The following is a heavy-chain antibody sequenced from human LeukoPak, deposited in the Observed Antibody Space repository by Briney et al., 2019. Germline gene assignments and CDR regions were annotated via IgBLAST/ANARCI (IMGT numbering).Heavy chain of an antibody. D-gene: IGHD6-19*01. CDR2: ISYDGSNK. J-gene: IGHJ4*02. V-gene: IGHV3-30-3*01. CDR3: ARPTSNGWLRYFDY. Sequence: PGGSLRLSCAASGFTFSSYAMHWVRQAPGKGLEWVAVISYDGSNKYYADSVKGRFTISRDNSKNTLCLQMNSLRPEDTAVYYCARPTSNGWLRYFDYWGQGTLVTVSS. CDR1: GFTFSSYA.